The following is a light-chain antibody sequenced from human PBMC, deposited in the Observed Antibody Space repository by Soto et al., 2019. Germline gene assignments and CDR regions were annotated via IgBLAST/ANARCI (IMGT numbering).Light chain of an antibody. J-gene: IGKJ1*01. Sequence: DIQMTQSPSSLSASVGDRVTITCRASQSISSFLTWYQQKAGKAPKLLIYAASSLQSGVPSRFSGSGSGTDFTLTISSLQPEDFASYYCQQSFSTPPTFGQGTKVEIQ. CDR2: AAS. V-gene: IGKV1-39*01. CDR1: QSISSF. CDR3: QQSFSTPPT.